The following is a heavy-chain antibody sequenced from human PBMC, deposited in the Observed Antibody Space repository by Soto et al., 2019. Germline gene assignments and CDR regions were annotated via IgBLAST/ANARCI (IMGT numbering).Heavy chain of an antibody. V-gene: IGHV2-5*02. D-gene: IGHD3-3*01. CDR3: AHRVLHTVFGLVTTTAISFDF. Sequence: QITLNESGPTVVRPTETLTLTCRFSGFSLTTSGVGVGWIRQSPGKAPEWLALMYWDGDKRYSASLKSRRTINKDTSKNQVVLTVSDLDPTDTATYYCAHRVLHTVFGLVTTTAISFDFWVQGTPVAVSS. CDR2: MYWDGDK. CDR1: GFSLTTSGVG. J-gene: IGHJ4*02.